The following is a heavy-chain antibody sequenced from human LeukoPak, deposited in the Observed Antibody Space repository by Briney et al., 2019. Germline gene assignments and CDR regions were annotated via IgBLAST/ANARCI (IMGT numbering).Heavy chain of an antibody. V-gene: IGHV3-7*01. CDR2: IKEDGSEK. Sequence: GGSLRLSCAASGFTFIGFTFSSYAMSWVRQAPGKGLEWVANIKEDGSEKHYVDSVKGRFSISRDNAKNSVYLQMNSLRAEDTAVYYCARDRYFSYWGQGTLVTVSS. J-gene: IGHJ4*02. D-gene: IGHD3-9*01. CDR3: ARDRYFSY. CDR1: GFTFIGFTFSSYA.